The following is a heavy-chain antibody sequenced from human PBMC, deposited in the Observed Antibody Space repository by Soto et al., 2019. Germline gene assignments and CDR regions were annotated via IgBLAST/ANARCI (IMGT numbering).Heavy chain of an antibody. D-gene: IGHD2-2*01. CDR1: GGSISSYY. CDR3: ARSLPAAMSTYYYYYMDV. J-gene: IGHJ6*03. CDR2: IYYSGST. V-gene: IGHV4-59*08. Sequence: SETLSLTCTVSGGSISSYYWSWIRQPPGKGLEWIGYIYYSGSTNYNPSLKSRVTISVDTSKNQFSLKLSSVTAADTAVYYCARSLPAAMSTYYYYYMDVWGKGTTVTVSS.